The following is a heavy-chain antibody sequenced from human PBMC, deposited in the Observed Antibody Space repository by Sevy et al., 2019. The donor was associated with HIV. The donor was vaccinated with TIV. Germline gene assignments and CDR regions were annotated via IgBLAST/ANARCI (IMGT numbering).Heavy chain of an antibody. D-gene: IGHD2-8*02. CDR2: IKSKSEDGTT. CDR1: GFTFSNAW. V-gene: IGHV3-15*01. Sequence: GGSLRLSCGASGFTFSNAWMTWVRQAPGKGLEWVGRIKSKSEDGTTDYAEPGKGRFTISREDAKNTQYLKMNSQKSEDTAVYYCTYDRGYCIGGVCVEYFDTWGQGTLVTVSS. J-gene: IGHJ4*01. CDR3: TYDRGYCIGGVCVEYFDT.